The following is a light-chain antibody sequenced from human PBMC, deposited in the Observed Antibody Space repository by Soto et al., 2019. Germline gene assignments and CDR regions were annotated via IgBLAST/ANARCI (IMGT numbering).Light chain of an antibody. CDR1: QSINIY. CDR3: PQSHTTPYT. Sequence: DIQMTQSPSSLSASVGDRVAITCRASQSINIYLNWYQQRPGRAPKLLIYAASNLQSGVPSRFSGDGVGTHFTLTISGLQPDVFATYHCPQSHTTPYTFGQGTRLESK. CDR2: AAS. V-gene: IGKV1-39*01. J-gene: IGKJ5*01.